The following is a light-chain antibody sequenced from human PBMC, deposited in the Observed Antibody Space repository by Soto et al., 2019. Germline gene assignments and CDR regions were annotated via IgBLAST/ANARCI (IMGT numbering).Light chain of an antibody. CDR3: ATWDDSLNGWV. CDR1: SPNIGSNT. J-gene: IGLJ3*02. Sequence: QSVLTQPPSASGTPGQRVTISCSGSSPNIGSNTVNWYQQVPGTAPKLLIYSNNQRPSGVPDRFSGSKSGTSASLAISGLQSEDEADYYCATWDDSLNGWVFGGGTQLTVL. V-gene: IGLV1-44*01. CDR2: SNN.